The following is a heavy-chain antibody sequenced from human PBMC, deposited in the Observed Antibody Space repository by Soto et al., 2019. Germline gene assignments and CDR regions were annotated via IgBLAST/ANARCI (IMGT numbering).Heavy chain of an antibody. CDR3: GRDCSSSWGYGMDV. J-gene: IGHJ6*02. D-gene: IGHD6-13*01. CDR2: INSDGSST. CDR1: GFTFSSYW. Sequence: EVQLVESGGGLVQPGGSLRLSCAASGFTFSSYWMHWVRQAPGKGLVWVSRINSDGSSTSYADSVKGRFTISRDNAKNRRYLQMNRLRAEDTGVYYCGRDCSSSWGYGMDVWGQGTTVTVSS. V-gene: IGHV3-74*01.